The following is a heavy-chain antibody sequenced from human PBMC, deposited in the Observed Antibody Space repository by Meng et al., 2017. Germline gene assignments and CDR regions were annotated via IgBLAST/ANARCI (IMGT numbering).Heavy chain of an antibody. J-gene: IGHJ5*02. CDR2: IRSKRDTYAT. V-gene: IGHV3-73*01. CDR3: ARGGAVAGTGGGYNWFDP. D-gene: IGHD6-19*01. CDR1: DFTFSGSD. Sequence: GESLKISCTASDFTFSGSDVHWVRQASGKGLEWVGRIRSKRDTYATAYAASVKGRFTISRHNSKNTLYLQMNSLRAEDTAVYYCARGGAVAGTGGGYNWFDPWGQGTLVTVSS.